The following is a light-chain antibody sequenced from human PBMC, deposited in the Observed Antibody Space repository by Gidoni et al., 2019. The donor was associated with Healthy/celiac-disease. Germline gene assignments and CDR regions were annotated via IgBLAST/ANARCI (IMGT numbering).Light chain of an antibody. Sequence: DIVMTQSPDSLAVSLGERATINCKSSQSVLYSSNNKNYLAWYQQKPGQPPKLLIYWASTRESGVPDRFSGSGSGTDFTLTISSLQAEDVAVSYCQQYYSTLITFGQXARLEIK. V-gene: IGKV4-1*01. CDR3: QQYYSTLIT. CDR1: QSVLYSSNNKNY. J-gene: IGKJ5*01. CDR2: WAS.